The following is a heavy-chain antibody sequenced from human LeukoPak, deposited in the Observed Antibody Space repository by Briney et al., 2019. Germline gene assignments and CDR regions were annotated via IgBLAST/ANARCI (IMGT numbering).Heavy chain of an antibody. D-gene: IGHD7-27*01. J-gene: IGHJ6*03. CDR3: ARGYNWGSPTRNFYYLDV. CDR2: IYTSGST. Sequence: SETLSLTCTVSGGAISSYYWSWIRQPAGKGLEWIGRIYTSGSTNYNPSLKSRVTMSVVTSKNQFSLKLRSVTAADTAVYYCARGYNWGSPTRNFYYLDVWGKGTTVTVSS. CDR1: GGAISSYY. V-gene: IGHV4-4*07.